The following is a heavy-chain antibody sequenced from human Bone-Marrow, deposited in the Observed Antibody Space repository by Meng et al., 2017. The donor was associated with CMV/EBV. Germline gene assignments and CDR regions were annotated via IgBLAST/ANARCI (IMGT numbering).Heavy chain of an antibody. Sequence: GGSRRLSCAASGLTSSSYGMHWVRQAPGKGLEWVAFIRYDGSNKYYADSVKGRFTISRDNSKNTLYLQMISLRAEDTAVYYCAKDPTELLWFGFYGMDVWGQGTTVTVSS. CDR2: IRYDGSNK. D-gene: IGHD3-10*01. CDR1: GLTSSSYG. J-gene: IGHJ6*02. V-gene: IGHV3-30*02. CDR3: AKDPTELLWFGFYGMDV.